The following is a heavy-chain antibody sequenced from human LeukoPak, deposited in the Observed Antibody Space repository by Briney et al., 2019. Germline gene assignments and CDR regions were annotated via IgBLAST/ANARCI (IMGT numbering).Heavy chain of an antibody. CDR3: ARGPIEYYDSSGYPF. J-gene: IGHJ4*02. Sequence: SVKVSCKASGGTFSSYAISWMRQAPGQGLEWMGGIIPIFGTANYAQKFQGRVTITTDESTSTAYMELSSLRSEDTAVYYCARGPIEYYDSSGYPFWGQGTLVTVSS. CDR1: GGTFSSYA. V-gene: IGHV1-69*05. CDR2: IIPIFGTA. D-gene: IGHD3-22*01.